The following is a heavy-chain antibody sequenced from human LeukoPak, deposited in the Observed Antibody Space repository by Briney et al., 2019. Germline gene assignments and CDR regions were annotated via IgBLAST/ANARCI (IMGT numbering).Heavy chain of an antibody. Sequence: ASVKVSCKASGYTFTSYDIKWVRQATGQGLEWMGWMNPNSGNTGYAQKFQGRVTMTRNTSISTAYMELSSLRSEDTAVYYCARGRNVLRFLEWPKGGVHWGQGTLVTVSS. V-gene: IGHV1-8*01. CDR1: GYTFTSYD. CDR3: ARGRNVLRFLEWPKGGVH. CDR2: MNPNSGNT. D-gene: IGHD3-3*01. J-gene: IGHJ4*02.